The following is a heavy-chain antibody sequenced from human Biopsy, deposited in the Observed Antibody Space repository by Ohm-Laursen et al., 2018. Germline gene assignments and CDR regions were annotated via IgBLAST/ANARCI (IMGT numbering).Heavy chain of an antibody. D-gene: IGHD3-10*01. Sequence: SETLSLTCTVSGGSINSYYWSWMRQPAGKGLEWIGRLFTSGTTNYSPSLNNRVTMLVDTSKNQFSLRLTSVTAADTAVYYCVRGGSGSFLFDYWGPGTLVTVSS. CDR1: GGSINSYY. CDR2: LFTSGTT. CDR3: VRGGSGSFLFDY. J-gene: IGHJ4*02. V-gene: IGHV4-4*07.